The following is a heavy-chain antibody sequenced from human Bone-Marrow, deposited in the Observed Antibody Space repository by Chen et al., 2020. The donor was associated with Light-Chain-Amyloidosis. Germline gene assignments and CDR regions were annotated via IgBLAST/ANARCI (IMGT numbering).Heavy chain of an antibody. CDR3: AKDSRVAGPRDFYYYGLDV. CDR1: GFTFHDHA. Sequence: EVQLLESGGAVVHPGGSLRLSCVASGFTFHDHAMHWVRQVPGKGLEWVSLISWDGSTTYYADSVKGRFTISRDDRKNSLYLQMDSLRAEDTALYYCAKDSRVAGPRDFYYYGLDVWGPGTTVTVSS. D-gene: IGHD6-19*01. V-gene: IGHV3-43D*04. CDR2: ISWDGSTT. J-gene: IGHJ6*02.